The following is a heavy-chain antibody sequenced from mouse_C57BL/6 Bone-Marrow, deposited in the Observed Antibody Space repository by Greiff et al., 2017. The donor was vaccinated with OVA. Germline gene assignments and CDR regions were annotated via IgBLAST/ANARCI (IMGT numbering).Heavy chain of an antibody. J-gene: IGHJ1*03. Sequence: VKLMESGPGLVQPSQSLSITCTVSGFSLTSYGVHWVRQSPGKGLEWLGVIWSGGSTVYNAAFISRLSISKDNSKSQVFFKMNSLQADDTAIYYCARRLYFDVWGTGTTVTVSS. CDR1: GFSLTSYG. V-gene: IGHV2-2*01. CDR2: IWSGGST. CDR3: ARRLYFDV.